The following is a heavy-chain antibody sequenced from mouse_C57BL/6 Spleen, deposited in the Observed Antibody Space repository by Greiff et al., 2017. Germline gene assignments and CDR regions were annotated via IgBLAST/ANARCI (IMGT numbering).Heavy chain of an antibody. CDR1: GFTFSDYY. CDR3: ARDRGDYDYFDY. D-gene: IGHD1-1*01. V-gene: IGHV5-16*01. CDR2: INYDGSST. Sequence: EVQVVESEGGLVQPGSSMKFSCTASGFTFSDYYMAWVRQVPEKGLEWVANINYDGSSTYYLDTLKSRFIISRDNAKNILYLQMSSLKSEDTATYYCARDRGDYDYFDYWGQGTTLTVSS. J-gene: IGHJ2*01.